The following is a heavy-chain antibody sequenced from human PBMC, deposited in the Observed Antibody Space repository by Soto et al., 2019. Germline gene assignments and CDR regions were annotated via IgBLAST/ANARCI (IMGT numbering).Heavy chain of an antibody. V-gene: IGHV4-31*03. CDR2: VYFRGNT. D-gene: IGHD3-22*01. J-gene: IGHJ3*01. Sequence: QVQLQESGPGLVKPSQTLSLTCSVSGGSISSIDYYWTWIRQHPGKGLEWIGNVYFRGNTYYNPSLESRITISRDTSKNQFSLNLSSVTAADTAVYYCAREGGYYDSGGSLIRGAFDVWGLGTLVTVSS. CDR3: AREGGYYDSGGSLIRGAFDV. CDR1: GGSISSIDYY.